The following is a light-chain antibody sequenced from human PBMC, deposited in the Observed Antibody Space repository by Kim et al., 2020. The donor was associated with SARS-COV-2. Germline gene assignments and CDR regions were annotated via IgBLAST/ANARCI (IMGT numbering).Light chain of an antibody. CDR1: SSDVGSYNL. J-gene: IGLJ3*02. Sequence: QSNTVACTGTSSDVGSYNLVSWYQQHPGKAPKLMIDEVSKRPSGVSNRFSGSKSGNTASLTISGLQAEDEADYYCCSYAGSSTYWVFGGGTKLTVL. CDR3: CSYAGSSTYWV. CDR2: EVS. V-gene: IGLV2-23*02.